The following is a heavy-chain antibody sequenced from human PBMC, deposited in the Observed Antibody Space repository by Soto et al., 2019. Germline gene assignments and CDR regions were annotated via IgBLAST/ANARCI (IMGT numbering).Heavy chain of an antibody. CDR2: ISSSSSYI. J-gene: IGHJ4*02. Sequence: EVQLVESGGGLVKSGGSLRLSCAASGFTFSSYTMNWVRQAPGKGLEWVSSISSSSSYIYYADSVKGRFTISRDNAKNSLYLQMHSLRAEDTAVYYCARDSVVAFDYWGQGTLVTVSS. CDR3: ARDSVVAFDY. V-gene: IGHV3-21*01. D-gene: IGHD3-22*01. CDR1: GFTFSSYT.